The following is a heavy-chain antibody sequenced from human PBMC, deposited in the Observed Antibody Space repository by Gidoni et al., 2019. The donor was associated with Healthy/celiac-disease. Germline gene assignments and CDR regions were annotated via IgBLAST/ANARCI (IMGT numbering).Heavy chain of an antibody. J-gene: IGHJ5*02. D-gene: IGHD3-3*01. CDR1: GFTFSSYG. V-gene: IGHV3-33*01. CDR3: AREGPYYDFWSGYSHWFDP. Sequence: QVQLVESGGGVVQPGRSLRPSCAASGFTFSSYGLHWVRQAPGKGLEWVAVIWYDGSNKYYADSVKGRFTISRDNSKNTLYLQMNSLRAEDTAVYYCAREGPYYDFWSGYSHWFDPWGQGTLVTVSS. CDR2: IWYDGSNK.